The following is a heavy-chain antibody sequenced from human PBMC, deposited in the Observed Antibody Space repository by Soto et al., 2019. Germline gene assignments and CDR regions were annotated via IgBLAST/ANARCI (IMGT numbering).Heavy chain of an antibody. CDR1: GYTFTSYG. CDR3: AIDSSSRHPPKYGMDV. Sequence: GASVKVSCKASGYTFTSYGISWVRQAPGQGLEWMGWISAYNGNTNYAQKLQGRVTMTTDTSTSTAYMELRSLRSDDTAVYYCAIDSSSRHPPKYGMDVWGQGTTVTVSS. D-gene: IGHD6-6*01. V-gene: IGHV1-18*01. J-gene: IGHJ6*02. CDR2: ISAYNGNT.